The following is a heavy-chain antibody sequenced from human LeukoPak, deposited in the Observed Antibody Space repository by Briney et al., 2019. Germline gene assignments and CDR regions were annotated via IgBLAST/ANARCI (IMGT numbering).Heavy chain of an antibody. CDR3: ARGVAVFDY. Sequence: PGGSLRLSCAASGFTFSSYSMNWVRQAPGKGLEWIGEINHSGSTNYNPSLKSRVTISVDTSKNQFSLKLSSVTAADTAVYYCARGVAVFDYWGQGTLVTVSS. V-gene: IGHV4-34*01. CDR2: INHSGST. J-gene: IGHJ4*02. CDR1: GFTFSSYS.